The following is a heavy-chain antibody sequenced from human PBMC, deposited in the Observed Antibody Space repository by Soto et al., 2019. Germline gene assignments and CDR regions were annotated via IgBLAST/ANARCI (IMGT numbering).Heavy chain of an antibody. CDR3: AKDHLPGSTSCCSDY. D-gene: IGHD2-2*01. CDR2: ISGSGGST. CDR1: GFTFSSYA. Sequence: PGGSLRLSCAASGFTFSSYAMSWVRQAPGKGLEWVSAISGSGGSTYYADSVKGRFTISRDNSKNTLYLQMNSLRAEDTAVYYCAKDHLPGSTSCCSDYWGQGTLVTVSS. J-gene: IGHJ4*02. V-gene: IGHV3-23*01.